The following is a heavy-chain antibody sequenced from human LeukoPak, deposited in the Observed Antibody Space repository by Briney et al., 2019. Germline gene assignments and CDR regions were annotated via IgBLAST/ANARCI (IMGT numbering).Heavy chain of an antibody. CDR1: GGTFSSYA. D-gene: IGHD5-12*01. CDR3: ARAFIVATTAFDY. J-gene: IGHJ4*02. V-gene: IGHV1-69*04. CDR2: IIPILGIA. Sequence: SVKVSCKASGGTFSSYAISWVRQAPGQGLEWMGRIIPILGIANYAQKFQGRVTITADKSTSTAYMELSSLRSEDTAVYYCARAFIVATTAFDYWGQGTLVTVSS.